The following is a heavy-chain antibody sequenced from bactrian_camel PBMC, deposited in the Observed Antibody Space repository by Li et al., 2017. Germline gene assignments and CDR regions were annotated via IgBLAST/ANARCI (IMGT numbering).Heavy chain of an antibody. D-gene: IGHD3*01. CDR1: GFTFTRYA. Sequence: VQLVESGGGLVQPGGSLRLSCTTSGFTFTRYAMTWVRQAPGKGLEWVSDINSLAADEGTWYADSVKGRFTISRDNAKNTLYLQLNSLKPDDTATYYCAAVYSTCDFWDHRATKWGQGTQVTVS. CDR3: AAVYSTCDFWDHRATK. CDR2: INSLAADEGT. J-gene: IGHJ4*01. V-gene: IGHV3S42*01.